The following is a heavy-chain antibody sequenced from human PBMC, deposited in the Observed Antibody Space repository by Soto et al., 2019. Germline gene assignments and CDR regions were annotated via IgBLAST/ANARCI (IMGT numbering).Heavy chain of an antibody. CDR2: IYPSDSDT. D-gene: IGHD3-3*01. CDR3: ARGGVSTRTFDY. CDR1: GYNFAGYW. J-gene: IGHJ4*02. V-gene: IGHV5-51*01. Sequence: PGESLKISCKGSGYNFAGYWIAWVRQMPGKGLELMGIIYPSDSDTRYRPSFQGQVAISADKSISSAYLQWSSLRASDTAMYYCARGGVSTRTFDYWGQGNRVTVSS.